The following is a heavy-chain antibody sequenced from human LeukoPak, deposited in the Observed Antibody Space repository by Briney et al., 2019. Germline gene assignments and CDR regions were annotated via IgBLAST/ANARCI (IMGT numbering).Heavy chain of an antibody. CDR1: GYTFTGYY. CDR3: ARGGFYRHVWGSYRYFGY. V-gene: IGHV1-2*02. Sequence: ASVKVSCKASGYTFTGYYMHWVRQAPGQGLEWMGWINPNSGGTNYAQKFQGRVTMTRDTSISTAYMELSRLRSDDTAVYYCARGGFYRHVWGSYRYFGYWGQGTLVTVSS. J-gene: IGHJ4*02. CDR2: INPNSGGT. D-gene: IGHD3-16*02.